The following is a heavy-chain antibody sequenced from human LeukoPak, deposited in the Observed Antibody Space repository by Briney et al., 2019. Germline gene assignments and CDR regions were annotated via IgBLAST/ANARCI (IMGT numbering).Heavy chain of an antibody. CDR2: INHSGST. CDR1: GGSFSGYY. D-gene: IGHD2-2*01. V-gene: IGHV4-34*01. CDR3: ERTKGYCSSTSCRPFDY. J-gene: IGHJ4*02. Sequence: SETLSLTCAVYGGSFSGYYWSWIRHPPGKGLEWIGEINHSGSTNYNPSLKSRVTISVDTSKNQFSLKLSSVTAADTAVYYCERTKGYCSSTSCRPFDYWGQGTLVTVSS.